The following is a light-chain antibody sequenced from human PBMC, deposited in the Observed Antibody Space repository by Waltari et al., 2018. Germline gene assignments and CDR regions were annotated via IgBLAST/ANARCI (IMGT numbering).Light chain of an antibody. CDR2: DVN. V-gene: IGLV2-11*01. J-gene: IGLJ3*02. CDR1: SSDVGCYNF. CDR3: CSYAGSALRV. Sequence: QFSLTPPRPVAGSSGPSVTIPRTGTSSDVGCYNFFPWYQQHPGKAPQLMIYDVNRRPSGVPDRFSGSKSGNTASLTISGLQAEDEADYYCCSYAGSALRVFGGGTKLTVL.